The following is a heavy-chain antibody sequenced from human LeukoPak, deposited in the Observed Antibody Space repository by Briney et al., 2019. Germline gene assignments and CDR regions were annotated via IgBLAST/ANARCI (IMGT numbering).Heavy chain of an antibody. J-gene: IGHJ5*02. Sequence: PSETLSLTCTVSGGSISSYYWSWIRQPPGKGLEWIGYIYYSGSTNYNPSLKSRVTISVDTSKNQFSLKLSSVTAADTAVYYCARGVAAAHWYHWFDPWGQGTLVTVSS. V-gene: IGHV4-59*01. CDR1: GGSISSYY. CDR3: ARGVAAAHWYHWFDP. D-gene: IGHD6-13*01. CDR2: IYYSGST.